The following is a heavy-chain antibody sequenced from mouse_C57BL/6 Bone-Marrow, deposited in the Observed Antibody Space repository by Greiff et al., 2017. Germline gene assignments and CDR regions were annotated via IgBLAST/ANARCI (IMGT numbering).Heavy chain of an antibody. J-gene: IGHJ1*03. Sequence: QVQLQQSGAELARPGASVKPSCKASGYTFTSYGISWVKQRTGQGLEWIGEIYPRSGNTYYNEKFKGKATLTADKSSSTAYMELRSLTSEDSAVYFCARVKKYWYFDVWGTGTTVTVSS. CDR3: ARVKKYWYFDV. V-gene: IGHV1-81*01. CDR2: IYPRSGNT. CDR1: GYTFTSYG.